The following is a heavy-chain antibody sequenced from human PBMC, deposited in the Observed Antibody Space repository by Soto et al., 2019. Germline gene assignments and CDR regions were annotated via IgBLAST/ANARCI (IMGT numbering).Heavy chain of an antibody. CDR1: GGSISSYY. J-gene: IGHJ4*02. CDR2: IYYEGST. CDR3: AREMTGYQYYFDY. Sequence: SETLSLTCTVSGGSISSYYWSWIREPPGKGLEWIGYIYYEGSTNYNPSLKSRVTMSVDTSKNQFSLKLSSVTAADTAVYYCAREMTGYQYYFDYWGQGTLVTVSS. V-gene: IGHV4-59*01. D-gene: IGHD3-9*01.